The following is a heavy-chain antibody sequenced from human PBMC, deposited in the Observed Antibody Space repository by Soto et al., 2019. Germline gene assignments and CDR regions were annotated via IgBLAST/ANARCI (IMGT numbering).Heavy chain of an antibody. Sequence: EVQLVESGGGLVQPGGSLRLSCAASGFTFRSYWMHWVRQVPGKGLVWVSRFDIYEIIKNYADSVKGRCTISIDNARNTVYLQMNSLRTEDTGVYYCASPVAEAGTNMYFYGLEAWGQGTTVTVSS. V-gene: IGHV3-74*01. CDR1: GFTFRSYW. D-gene: IGHD6-19*01. CDR3: ASPVAEAGTNMYFYGLEA. J-gene: IGHJ6*01. CDR2: FDIYEIIK.